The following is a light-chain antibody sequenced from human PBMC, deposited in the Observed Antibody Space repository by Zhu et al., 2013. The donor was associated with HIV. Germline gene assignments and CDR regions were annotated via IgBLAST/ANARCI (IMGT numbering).Light chain of an antibody. V-gene: IGKV1-12*01. CDR1: QDISNW. CDR3: QQGHTFPFS. Sequence: DVQMTQSPSSVPASVGDRVTITCRASQDISNWLAWYQQKPGKAPDLLIYAASNLQSGVPSRFSGSRSGTNFVLTISSLQPEDFATYYCQQGHTFPFSFGPGT. CDR2: AAS. J-gene: IGKJ3*01.